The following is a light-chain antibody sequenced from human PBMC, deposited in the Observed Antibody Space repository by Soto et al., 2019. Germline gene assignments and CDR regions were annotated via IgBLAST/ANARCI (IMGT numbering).Light chain of an antibody. CDR3: QQNNRYPWT. CDR1: QSISSY. Sequence: DIQMTQSPSSLSASVGDRVTITCRASQSISSYLNWYQQKPGKAPKLLIYAASSLQSGVPSTFSGSGSGTEFTLTISSLQPDDFATYYCQQNNRYPWTFGQGTKVDIK. CDR2: AAS. V-gene: IGKV1-39*01. J-gene: IGKJ1*01.